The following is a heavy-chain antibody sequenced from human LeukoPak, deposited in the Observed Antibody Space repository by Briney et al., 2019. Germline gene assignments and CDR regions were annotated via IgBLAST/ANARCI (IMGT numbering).Heavy chain of an antibody. CDR2: IKSKTDGGTT. CDR1: GFTFSNAW. V-gene: IGHV3-15*05. CDR3: AKGSGSGSYYRELDY. D-gene: IGHD3-10*01. J-gene: IGHJ4*02. Sequence: PGGSLRLACAASGFTFSNAWMSWVRQAPGKGLEWVGRIKSKTDGGTTDYAAPVKGRFTISRDNAKNSLYLYMNSLRAGDTALYYCAKGSGSGSYYRELDYWGQGTLVTVSS.